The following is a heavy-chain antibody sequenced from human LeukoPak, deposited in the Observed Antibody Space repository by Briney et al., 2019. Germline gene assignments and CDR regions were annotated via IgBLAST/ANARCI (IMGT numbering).Heavy chain of an antibody. D-gene: IGHD3-10*01. V-gene: IGHV1-18*01. J-gene: IGHJ4*02. Sequence: NLQGRVTMTTDTSTSTAYMELRSLRSDDTAVYYCARLWPGSFLDYWGQGTLVTVSS. CDR3: ARLWPGSFLDY.